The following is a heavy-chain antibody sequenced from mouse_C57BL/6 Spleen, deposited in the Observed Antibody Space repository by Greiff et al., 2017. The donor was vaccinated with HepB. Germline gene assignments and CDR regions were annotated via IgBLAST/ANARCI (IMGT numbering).Heavy chain of an antibody. CDR2: IYPSDSET. CDR1: GYTFTSYW. Sequence: QVHVKQPGAELVRPGSSVKLSCKASGYTFTSYWMDWVKQRPGQGLEWIGNIYPSDSETHYNQKFKDKATLTVDKSSSTAYMQLSSLTSEDSAVYYCARDYDYVSFAYWGQGTLVTVSA. J-gene: IGHJ3*01. V-gene: IGHV1-61*01. D-gene: IGHD2-4*01. CDR3: ARDYDYVSFAY.